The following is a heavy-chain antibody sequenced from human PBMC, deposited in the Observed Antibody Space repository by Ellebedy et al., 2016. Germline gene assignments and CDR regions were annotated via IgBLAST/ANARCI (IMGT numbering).Heavy chain of an antibody. V-gene: IGHV1-69*06. CDR1: GGTFSSYA. CDR3: ANDYYDSSGYYYFDY. Sequence: SVKVSXXASGGTFSSYAISWVRQAPGQGLEWMGGIIPIFGTANYAQKFQGRVTITADKSTSTAYMELSSLRSEDTAVYYCANDYYDSSGYYYFDYWGQGTLVTVSS. D-gene: IGHD3-22*01. CDR2: IIPIFGTA. J-gene: IGHJ4*02.